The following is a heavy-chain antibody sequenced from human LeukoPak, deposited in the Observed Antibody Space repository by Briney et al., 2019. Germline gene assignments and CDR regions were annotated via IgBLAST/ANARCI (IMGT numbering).Heavy chain of an antibody. CDR3: ARDRFGELFLNMDY. V-gene: IGHV1-2*02. D-gene: IGHD3-10*01. CDR2: INPNSGGT. J-gene: IGHJ4*02. CDR1: GYTFTGYY. Sequence: ASVKVSCKASGYTFTGYYMHWVRQAPGQGLEWMGWINPNSGGTNYAQKFQGRVTITRDTSISTAYMELSRLRSDDTAVYYCARDRFGELFLNMDYWGQGTLVTVSS.